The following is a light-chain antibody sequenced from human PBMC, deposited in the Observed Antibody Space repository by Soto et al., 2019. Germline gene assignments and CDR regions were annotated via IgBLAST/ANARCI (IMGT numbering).Light chain of an antibody. CDR1: QSVLYSSNNKNY. CDR3: QLYYSTPVT. V-gene: IGKV4-1*01. J-gene: IGKJ5*01. CDR2: WAS. Sequence: DIVMTQSPDSLAVSLGERATINCKSSQSVLYSSNNKNYLAWYQQKPGQPPKLLIYWASTRESGVPDRFSGSGSGTDFTLTSSSLQAEDVAVYYCQLYYSTPVTFGQGTRLEIK.